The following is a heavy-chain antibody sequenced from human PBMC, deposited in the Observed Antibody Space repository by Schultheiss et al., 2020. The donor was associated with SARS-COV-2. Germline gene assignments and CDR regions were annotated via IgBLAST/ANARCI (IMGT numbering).Heavy chain of an antibody. D-gene: IGHD6-13*01. CDR3: ARGRIAAAGLYYYGMDV. CDR1: GFTFSDHY. CDR2: TRNKANSYTT. Sequence: GGSLRLSCAASGFTFSDHYMDWVRQAPGKGLEWVGRTRNKANSYTTEYAASVKGRFTISRDDSKNSLYLQMNSVKTEDTAVYYCARGRIAAAGLYYYGMDVWGQGTTVT. J-gene: IGHJ6*02. V-gene: IGHV3-72*01.